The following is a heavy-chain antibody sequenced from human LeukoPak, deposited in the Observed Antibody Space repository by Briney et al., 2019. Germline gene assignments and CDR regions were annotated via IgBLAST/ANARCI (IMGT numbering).Heavy chain of an antibody. CDR3: ARAGAAGPYPDY. D-gene: IGHD6-13*01. CDR1: GGSISSYY. CDR2: IYYSGST. V-gene: IGHV4-59*01. J-gene: IGHJ4*02. Sequence: PSETLSLTCTVSGGSISSYYWSWIRQPPGKGLEWIGYIYYSGSTNYNPSLKSRVTISVDTSKNQLSLKLSSVTAADTAVYYCARAGAAGPYPDYWGQGTLVTVSS.